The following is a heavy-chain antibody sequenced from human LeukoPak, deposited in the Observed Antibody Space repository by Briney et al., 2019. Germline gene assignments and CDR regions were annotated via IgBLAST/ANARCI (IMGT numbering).Heavy chain of an antibody. CDR3: AKGYYDSSGYFLVAFDI. CDR1: GFTFSSYG. J-gene: IGHJ3*02. V-gene: IGHV3-33*06. D-gene: IGHD3-22*01. Sequence: GGSLRLSCAASGFTFSSYGMHWVRQAPGKGLEWVAVIWYDGSNKYYADSVKGRFTISRDNSKNTPYLQMNSLKTEDTAVYYCAKGYYDSSGYFLVAFDIWGQGTMVTVSS. CDR2: IWYDGSNK.